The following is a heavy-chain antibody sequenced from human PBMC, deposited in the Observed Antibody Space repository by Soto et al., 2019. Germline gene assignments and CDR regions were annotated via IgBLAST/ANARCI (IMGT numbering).Heavy chain of an antibody. V-gene: IGHV4-34*01. CDR1: GASLSDNY. D-gene: IGHD3-10*01. Sequence: PSETLSLTCAVYGASLSDNYCNWLRQPPGKGLEWIGEINHSGNTNYNPSLRSRVTISIDTSKNQLSLNLRSEDTAVYYCATEWFGESDYWGQGTLVTVSS. J-gene: IGHJ4*02. CDR3: ATEWFGESDY. CDR2: INHSGNT.